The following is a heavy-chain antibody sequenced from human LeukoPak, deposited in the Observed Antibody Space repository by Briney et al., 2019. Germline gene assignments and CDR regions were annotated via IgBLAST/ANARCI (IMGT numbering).Heavy chain of an antibody. D-gene: IGHD3-10*01. Sequence: GGTLRLSCAASGFTFNTYGMSWVRQARGKGLEWVSGISGSGGATYYADSVKGRFTISRDDPHNTLYLQMNSLRAEDTAVYFCARGGVDYYGSGTYYLMYYFDYWGQGALVTVSS. CDR1: GFTFNTYG. CDR3: ARGGVDYYGSGTYYLMYYFDY. J-gene: IGHJ4*02. V-gene: IGHV3-23*01. CDR2: ISGSGGAT.